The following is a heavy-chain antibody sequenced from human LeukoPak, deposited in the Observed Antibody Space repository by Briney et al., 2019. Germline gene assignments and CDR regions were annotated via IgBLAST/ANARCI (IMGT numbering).Heavy chain of an antibody. Sequence: SATLSLGCAVYAASFSGYYWSWIRQPPGKGLEWIGEINHSGSTNYNPSLKSRVTISVDTSKIQFSLRLSSVTAADTAVYYCARGTLGYCSNGVCYPFDYWGQGTLVTVSS. CDR2: INHSGST. D-gene: IGHD2-8*01. CDR1: AASFSGYY. V-gene: IGHV4-34*01. CDR3: ARGTLGYCSNGVCYPFDY. J-gene: IGHJ4*02.